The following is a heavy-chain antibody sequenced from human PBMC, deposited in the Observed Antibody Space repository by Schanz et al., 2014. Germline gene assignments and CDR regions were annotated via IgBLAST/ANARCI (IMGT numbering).Heavy chain of an antibody. J-gene: IGHJ4*02. Sequence: QVQLVESGGGVVQPGRSLRLSCAASGFTFSNYAMHWIRQAPGKGLEWVAVMSYDGSNKHYADSVKGRFTISRDNSKKTLYVQMNSLRAEDTAVYYCARDRPSGYALDFWGQGTLVTVSS. CDR2: MSYDGSNK. D-gene: IGHD5-12*01. CDR3: ARDRPSGYALDF. V-gene: IGHV3-30*04. CDR1: GFTFSNYA.